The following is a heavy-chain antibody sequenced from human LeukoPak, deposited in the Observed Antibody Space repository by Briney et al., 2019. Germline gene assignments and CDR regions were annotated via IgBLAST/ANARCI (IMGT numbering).Heavy chain of an antibody. CDR2: IGSDRPNK. D-gene: IGHD5/OR15-5a*01. Sequence: AGGSLRLSCVACGFIFSDHPFHWARQSPEKGVEWVALIGSDRPNKYYADSVQARFTVSRENSKNTLFLQMNTLRADDTAVYFCARQMTSTRLFDSWGQGTLVTVSS. J-gene: IGHJ4*02. CDR3: ARQMTSTRLFDS. CDR1: GFIFSDHP. V-gene: IGHV3-30*04.